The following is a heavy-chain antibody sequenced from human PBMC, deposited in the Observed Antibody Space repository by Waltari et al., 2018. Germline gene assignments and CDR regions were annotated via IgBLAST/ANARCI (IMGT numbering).Heavy chain of an antibody. V-gene: IGHV3-21*01. D-gene: IGHD6-13*01. CDR3: ARDGISSTQSGYFDY. J-gene: IGHJ4*02. Sequence: EVRLVESGGGLVKPGGSLRLSCAASGFTFSSDGMNWVRQAPGNFLSWVSSISSLSKYTYYADSVKGRFTISRDNAKNSLYLQMNSLRAEDTAVYFCARDGISSTQSGYFDYWGQGVLVTVSS. CDR2: ISSLSKYT. CDR1: GFTFSSDG.